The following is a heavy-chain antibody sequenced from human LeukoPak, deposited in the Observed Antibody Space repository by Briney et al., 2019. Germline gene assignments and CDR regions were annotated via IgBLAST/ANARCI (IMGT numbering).Heavy chain of an antibody. J-gene: IGHJ6*03. D-gene: IGHD5-12*01. CDR2: INLKGSS. V-gene: IGHV4-34*01. CDR3: ATTLGYTGYDWGWFSDYYMAV. CDR1: GGSLSAYY. Sequence: SETLSLTCAVYGGSLSAYYATWIRQAPGKGLEWIGEINLKGSSVYSESLRSRVTISVDAARNQISLKMTSVTAADAGTYYCATTLGYTGYDWGWFSDYYMAVWGTGTGVTVSS.